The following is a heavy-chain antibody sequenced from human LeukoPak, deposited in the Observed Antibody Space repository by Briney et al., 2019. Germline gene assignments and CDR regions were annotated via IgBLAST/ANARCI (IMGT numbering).Heavy chain of an antibody. D-gene: IGHD6-19*01. Sequence: PGGSLRLSCVGSGFIFSNYWLTWVRQAPEKGLEWVGNIKPDGSAASYVDSVKGRFTISRNNAKNSLYLQMNRLRVDDTAVYYCAGPPQAGPFDHWGQGTLVTVSS. J-gene: IGHJ4*02. CDR1: GFIFSNYW. V-gene: IGHV3-7*01. CDR2: IKPDGSAA. CDR3: AGPPQAGPFDH.